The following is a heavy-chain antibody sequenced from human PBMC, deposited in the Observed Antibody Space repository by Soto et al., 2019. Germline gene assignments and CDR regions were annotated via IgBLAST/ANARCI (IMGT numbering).Heavy chain of an antibody. D-gene: IGHD2-15*01. CDR3: ARGPLRPDDYYYYYYMDV. Sequence: GGSLRLSCAASGFTVSSNYMSWVRQAPGKGLEWVSVIYSGGSTYYADSVKGRFTISSHNSKNTLYLQMNSLRAEDTAVYYCARGPLRPDDYYYYYYMDVWGKGTTVAVSS. V-gene: IGHV3-53*04. CDR1: GFTVSSNY. CDR2: IYSGGST. J-gene: IGHJ6*03.